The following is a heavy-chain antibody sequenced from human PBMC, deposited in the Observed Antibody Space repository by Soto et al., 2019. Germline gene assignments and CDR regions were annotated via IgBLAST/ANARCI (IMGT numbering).Heavy chain of an antibody. Sequence: GASVKVSCKASGYTFTSYDINWVRQATGQGLEWMGWMNPNSGNTDYAQKFQGRVTMTRNTSISTAYMELSSLRSEDTAVYYCARERSAAGAGWFDPWGQGTLVTVYS. CDR1: GYTFTSYD. D-gene: IGHD6-13*01. V-gene: IGHV1-8*01. J-gene: IGHJ5*02. CDR2: MNPNSGNT. CDR3: ARERSAAGAGWFDP.